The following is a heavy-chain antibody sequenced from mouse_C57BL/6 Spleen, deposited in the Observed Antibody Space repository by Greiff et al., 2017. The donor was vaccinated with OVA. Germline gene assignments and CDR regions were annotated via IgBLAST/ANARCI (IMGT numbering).Heavy chain of an antibody. CDR2: IDPSDSYT. Sequence: QVQLQQPGAELVRPGTSVKLSCKASGYTFTSYWMHWVKQRPGQGLEWIGVIDPSDSYTNYNQKFKGKATLTVDTSSSTAYMQLSSLTSEDSAVYYCARDSSGSNYFDDWGQGTTLTVSS. V-gene: IGHV1-59*01. J-gene: IGHJ2*01. CDR1: GYTFTSYW. CDR3: ARDSSGSNYFDD. D-gene: IGHD3-2*02.